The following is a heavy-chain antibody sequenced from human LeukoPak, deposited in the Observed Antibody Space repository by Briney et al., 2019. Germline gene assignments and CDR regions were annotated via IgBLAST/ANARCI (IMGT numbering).Heavy chain of an antibody. CDR1: GFTFGNYY. D-gene: IGHD2-21*01. CDR3: ARDSAFSSYSY. CDR2: IYHDRST. V-gene: IGHV3-53*01. Sequence: PGGSLRLSCTASGFTFGNYYMSWVRQAPGKGLEWVAIIYHDRSTYYAASVKGRFTISRDDSKNMVLLQMDSLRAEDTAIYYCARDSAFSSYSYWGQGALVTVSS. J-gene: IGHJ4*02.